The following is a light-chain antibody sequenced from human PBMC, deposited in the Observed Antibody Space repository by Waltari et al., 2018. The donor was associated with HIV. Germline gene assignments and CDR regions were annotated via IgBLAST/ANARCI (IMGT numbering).Light chain of an antibody. CDR1: SSDVGAYNY. J-gene: IGLJ2*01. CDR2: DVT. Sequence: QSALTQPPSASGSPGQSVTIPCTGTSSDVGAYNYVSWFQQHPGKAPKRMIYDVTKRPSGVPDRFSGSKSGNTASLTVSGLQAEDEADYYCASHAGSKDVFGGGTRLTVL. V-gene: IGLV2-8*01. CDR3: ASHAGSKDV.